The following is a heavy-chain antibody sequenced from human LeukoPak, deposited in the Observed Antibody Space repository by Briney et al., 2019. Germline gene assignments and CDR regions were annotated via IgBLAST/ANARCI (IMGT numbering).Heavy chain of an antibody. Sequence: TGGSLRLSCAASGFTFSSYGMHWVRQAPGKGLEWVAVICYDGSNKYYADSVKGRFTISRDNSKNTLYLQMNSLRAEDTAVYYCARADTAMLRVFDYWGQGTLVTVSS. CDR1: GFTFSSYG. CDR2: ICYDGSNK. D-gene: IGHD5-18*01. J-gene: IGHJ4*02. CDR3: ARADTAMLRVFDY. V-gene: IGHV3-33*01.